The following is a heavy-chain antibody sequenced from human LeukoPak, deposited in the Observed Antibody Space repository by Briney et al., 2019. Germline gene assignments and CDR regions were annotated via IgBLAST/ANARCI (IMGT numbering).Heavy chain of an antibody. CDR2: ISSSGSTI. CDR1: GFTFTNYA. D-gene: IGHD3-16*01. J-gene: IGHJ4*02. Sequence: PGGSLRLSCAASGFTFTNYAMTWVRQAPGKGLEWVSYISSSGSTIYYADSVKGRFTISRDNAKNSLYLQMNSLRAEDTALYYCARESERGMGYWGQGSLVTVSS. CDR3: ARESERGMGY. V-gene: IGHV3-48*03.